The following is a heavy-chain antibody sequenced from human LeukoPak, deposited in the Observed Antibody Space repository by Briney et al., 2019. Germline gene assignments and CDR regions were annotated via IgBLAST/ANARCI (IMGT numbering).Heavy chain of an antibody. J-gene: IGHJ4*02. Sequence: GGSLILSCVASGFTFNNYWLHRVRQAPGKDLVWVSGIIFDGSSTRYADSMKGRFTISRDNAKNTLYLQMNSLRAEDTAVYFCARETPVPGAYYLDSWGQGTLVPVSS. CDR1: GFTFNNYW. D-gene: IGHD6-19*01. CDR3: ARETPVPGAYYLDS. V-gene: IGHV3-74*01. CDR2: IIFDGSST.